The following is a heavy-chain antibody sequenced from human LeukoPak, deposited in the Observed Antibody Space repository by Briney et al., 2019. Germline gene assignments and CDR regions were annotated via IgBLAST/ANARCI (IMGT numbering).Heavy chain of an antibody. Sequence: SETLSLTCAVYGGSFSGYYWSWIRQPPRKGLEWIGEINHSGSTTYNPSLKSRVTISVDTSKNQFSLKLSSVTAADTAVYYCARSAARRRSGWYGGYYFDYWGQGTLVTVSS. CDR2: INHSGST. D-gene: IGHD6-19*01. J-gene: IGHJ4*02. CDR1: GGSFSGYY. V-gene: IGHV4-34*01. CDR3: ARSAARRRSGWYGGYYFDY.